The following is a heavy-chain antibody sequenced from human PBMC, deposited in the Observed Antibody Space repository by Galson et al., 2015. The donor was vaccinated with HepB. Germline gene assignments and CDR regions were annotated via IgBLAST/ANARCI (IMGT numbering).Heavy chain of an antibody. J-gene: IGHJ6*02. D-gene: IGHD6-13*01. V-gene: IGHV1-69*02. CDR3: ARSIAAAGLDYYYYGMDV. CDR2: IIPILGIA. CDR1: GGTFSSYT. Sequence: SVKVSCKASGGTFSSYTISWVRQAPGQGLEWMGRIIPILGIANYAQKFQGRVMITADKSTSTAYMELSSLRSEDTAVYYCARSIAAAGLDYYYYGMDVWGQGTTVTVSS.